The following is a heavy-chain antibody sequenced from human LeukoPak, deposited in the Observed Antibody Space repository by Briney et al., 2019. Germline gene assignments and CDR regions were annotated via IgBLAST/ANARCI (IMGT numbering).Heavy chain of an antibody. CDR3: AKVNSASYGSGSYYDWFDP. V-gene: IGHV3-23*01. CDR2: ISGSGAAT. Sequence: TGGSLRLSCAASGFTFSSYAMSWVRQAPGKGLEWVSAISGSGAATFYADAVKGRFTISRDNSKNTLYLQMNSLKVEDTALYYCAKVNSASYGSGSYYDWFDPWGQGTLVTVSS. J-gene: IGHJ5*02. D-gene: IGHD3-10*01. CDR1: GFTFSSYA.